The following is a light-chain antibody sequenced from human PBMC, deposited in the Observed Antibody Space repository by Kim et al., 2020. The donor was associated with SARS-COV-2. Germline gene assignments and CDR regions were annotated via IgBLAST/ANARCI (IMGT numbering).Light chain of an antibody. J-gene: IGLJ3*02. Sequence: LAQTVRITGRGDSRRSYYGSLYQQKPGQAPTLVIYGKTSRPSGLPDRFSGSSSGNTAVLTITGAQAEDEADYYCNARDSSGNLLMFGGGTQLTVL. CDR1: SRRSYY. V-gene: IGLV3-19*01. CDR3: NARDSSGNLLM. CDR2: GKT.